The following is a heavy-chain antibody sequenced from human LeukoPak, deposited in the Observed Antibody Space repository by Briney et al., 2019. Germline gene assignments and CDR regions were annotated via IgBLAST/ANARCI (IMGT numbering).Heavy chain of an antibody. J-gene: IGHJ4*02. CDR3: ARDSMYYYDSSGYYYEQRGLIDY. D-gene: IGHD3-22*01. V-gene: IGHV3-21*01. CDR1: GFTFSSYS. CDR2: ISSSSSYI. Sequence: GGSLRLSCAASGFTFSSYSMNWVRQAPGKGLEWFSSISSSSSYIYYADSVKGRFTISRDNAKNSLYLQMNSLRAEDTAVYYCARDSMYYYDSSGYYYEQRGLIDYWGQGTLVTVSS.